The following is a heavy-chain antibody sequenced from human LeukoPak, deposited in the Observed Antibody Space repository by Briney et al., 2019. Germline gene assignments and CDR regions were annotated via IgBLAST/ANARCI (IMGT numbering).Heavy chain of an antibody. Sequence: GRSLRLSCAASGFTFSSSAIHWVRQAPGKGLEWVAVISYDGYNKYYADSVKGRFTISRDNSKSTLYLQMNSLRAEDTAVYYCAREDCSSTSCYLGSWGQGTLATVSS. J-gene: IGHJ5*02. D-gene: IGHD2-2*01. CDR3: AREDCSSTSCYLGS. CDR2: ISYDGYNK. CDR1: GFTFSSSA. V-gene: IGHV3-30*01.